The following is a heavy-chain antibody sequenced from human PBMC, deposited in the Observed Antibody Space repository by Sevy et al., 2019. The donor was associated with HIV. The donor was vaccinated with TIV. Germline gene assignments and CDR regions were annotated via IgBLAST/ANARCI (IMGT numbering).Heavy chain of an antibody. J-gene: IGHJ6*02. CDR2: IYYSGST. CDR3: ARGGGFSDEGMDV. V-gene: IGHV4-59*01. Sequence: SETLSLTCTVSAGYISPYYWNWIRQPPGKGLEWIGYIYYSGSTNYNPALRSRVTISVDTSKTQFSLKLSSVTAADTAVYFCARGGGFSDEGMDVWGQGSTVTVSS. D-gene: IGHD1-26*01. CDR1: AGYISPYY.